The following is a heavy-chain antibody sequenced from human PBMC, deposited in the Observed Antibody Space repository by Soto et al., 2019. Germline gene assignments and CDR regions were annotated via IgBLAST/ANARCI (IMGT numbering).Heavy chain of an antibody. CDR2: ISGGTSST. D-gene: IGHD6-13*01. CDR1: GFTFSSYA. J-gene: IGHJ4*02. CDR3: AKERWAAAGTPTLDY. Sequence: EVQLLESGGGLVQPGGSLRLSCAASGFTFSSYAMSWVRQAPGKGLEWVSAISGGTSSTYYADSVKGRFTISRDNSKNTRYLQMNSLRAEDTAVYYCAKERWAAAGTPTLDYCGQGTLVTVSS. V-gene: IGHV3-23*01.